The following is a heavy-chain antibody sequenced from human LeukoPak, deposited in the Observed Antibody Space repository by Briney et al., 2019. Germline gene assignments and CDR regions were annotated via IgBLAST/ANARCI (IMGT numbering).Heavy chain of an antibody. J-gene: IGHJ6*02. D-gene: IGHD6-13*01. Sequence: GGSLRLSCAASGFTFSSYAMSWVRQAPGKGLEWVSAISGSGGSTYYADSVKGRFTISRDNAKNTLYLQMNSLRAEDTAVYYCATNGESSSWYYYYYGMDVWGQGTTVTVSS. V-gene: IGHV3-23*01. CDR3: ATNGESSSWYYYYYGMDV. CDR1: GFTFSSYA. CDR2: ISGSGGST.